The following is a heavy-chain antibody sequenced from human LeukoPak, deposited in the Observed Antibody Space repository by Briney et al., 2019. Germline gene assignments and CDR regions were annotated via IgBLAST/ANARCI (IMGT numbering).Heavy chain of an antibody. Sequence: GESRKISGKGSGSRFTSYWIGWVRQMPGKGREWMGIIYPGDSDTRYSPSFQGQVTISADKSIRTAYLQWSSLKASDTAMYYCARLLAAAGPLSPFDYWGQGTLVTVSS. D-gene: IGHD6-13*01. CDR1: GSRFTSYW. J-gene: IGHJ4*02. CDR3: ARLLAAAGPLSPFDY. V-gene: IGHV5-51*01. CDR2: IYPGDSDT.